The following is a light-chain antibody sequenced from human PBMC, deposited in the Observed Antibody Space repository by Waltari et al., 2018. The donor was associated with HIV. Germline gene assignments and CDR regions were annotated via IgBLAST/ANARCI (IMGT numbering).Light chain of an antibody. Sequence: DIQMTQSPSSLSASVGDRVTITCQASQDIRNYLNWYQQKPGKAPKLLIYDESNLETGVPSRFSGSGSGTDFTFTISSLQSEDIATYYCLQYNNLPPYTFGQGTKLEIK. J-gene: IGKJ2*01. CDR3: LQYNNLPPYT. V-gene: IGKV1-33*01. CDR1: QDIRNY. CDR2: DES.